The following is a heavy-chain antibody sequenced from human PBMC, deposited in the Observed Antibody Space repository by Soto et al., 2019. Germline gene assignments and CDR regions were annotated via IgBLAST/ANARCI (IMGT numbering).Heavy chain of an antibody. J-gene: IGHJ6*03. Sequence: GGSLRLSCAASGFTVSYNYMSWVRQAPGKGLEWVSVIYRGGDTFYADSVKGRFTISRDNSKNTLYLQMNSLRAEDTAVYYCARDSILGYCSSTSCYGYYYYMDVWGKGTTVTVSS. V-gene: IGHV3-66*01. CDR2: IYRGGDT. CDR1: GFTVSYNY. CDR3: ARDSILGYCSSTSCYGYYYYMDV. D-gene: IGHD2-2*01.